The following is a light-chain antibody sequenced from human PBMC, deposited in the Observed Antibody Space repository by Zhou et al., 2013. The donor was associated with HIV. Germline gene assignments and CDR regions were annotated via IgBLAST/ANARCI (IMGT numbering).Light chain of an antibody. V-gene: IGKV1-39*01. CDR2: GAS. CDR1: QSIDNY. J-gene: IGKJ1*01. CDR3: RQYSRNSGA. Sequence: DIQMTQSPSSLSAYVGDRVSITCRASQSIDNYLNWYQQKPGKAPKVLIYGASTLQSGVPSRFSGSGSGTEFTLTISSLQPDDFATYYCRQYSRNSGAFGQGTKVEIK.